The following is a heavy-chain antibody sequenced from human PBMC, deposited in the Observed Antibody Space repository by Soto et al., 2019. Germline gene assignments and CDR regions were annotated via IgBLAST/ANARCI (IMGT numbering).Heavy chain of an antibody. V-gene: IGHV4-59*01. CDR3: AASCVACGGFNYYGMDV. CDR1: GGSINSYY. D-gene: IGHD5-12*01. Sequence: SATLSLTCTVSGGSINSYYWSWIRQPPRKGLEWIGYIYYSGSTNYNPSLKSRVTISVDRSKNQFSLKLSSVTAADTAVYYCAASCVACGGFNYYGMDVWGQGTTVT. CDR2: IYYSGST. J-gene: IGHJ6*02.